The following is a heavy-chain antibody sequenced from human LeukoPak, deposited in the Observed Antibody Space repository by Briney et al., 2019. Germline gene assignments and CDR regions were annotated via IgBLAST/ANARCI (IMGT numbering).Heavy chain of an antibody. Sequence: ASVKVSCKASGSTFTSYGISWMRQAPGQGLEWMGWISAYNGNTNYAQKFQGRVTMTTDTSTSTAYMELRSLRSDDTAVYYCARGGPLRYCSSSSCYSGTSPYYFDYWGQGTLVTVSS. CDR3: ARGGPLRYCSSSSCYSGTSPYYFDY. J-gene: IGHJ4*02. D-gene: IGHD2-2*01. V-gene: IGHV1-18*01. CDR2: ISAYNGNT. CDR1: GSTFTSYG.